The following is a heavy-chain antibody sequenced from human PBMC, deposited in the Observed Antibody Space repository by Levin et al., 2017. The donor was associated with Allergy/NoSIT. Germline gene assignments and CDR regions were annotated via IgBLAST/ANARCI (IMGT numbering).Heavy chain of an antibody. CDR2: MRPSSGKS. Sequence: PTASVKVSCKASGYTFSNYDIYWVRQATGQGLEWMGWMRPSSGKSDYGHNFQGRVSMTRNTSINTAYMELSSLRFEDTAVYYCARGPYLVRGVNDMDVWGQGTTVIVSS. D-gene: IGHD3-10*01. CDR3: ARGPYLVRGVNDMDV. J-gene: IGHJ6*02. CDR1: GYTFSNYD. V-gene: IGHV1-8*01.